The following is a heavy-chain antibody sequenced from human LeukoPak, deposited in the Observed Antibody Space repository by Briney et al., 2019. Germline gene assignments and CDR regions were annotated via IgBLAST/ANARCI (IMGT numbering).Heavy chain of an antibody. V-gene: IGHV1-8*01. J-gene: IGHJ3*02. CDR3: ARARLAYYYDS. CDR1: GYTFTSYH. D-gene: IGHD3-10*01. CDR2: MNPNSGNT. Sequence: ASVMVSCKASGYTFTSYHINWVRQATGQGLEWMGWMNPNSGNTGYAQKFQGRVTMTRNTSISTAYMELSSLRSEDTAVYYCARARLAYYYDSWGQGTIVTVSS.